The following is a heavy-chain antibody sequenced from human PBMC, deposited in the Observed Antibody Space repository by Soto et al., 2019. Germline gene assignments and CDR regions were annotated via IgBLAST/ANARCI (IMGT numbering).Heavy chain of an antibody. D-gene: IGHD3-22*01. CDR1: GYTFTIYG. CDR3: ARVDYYYSSGYYGY. CDR2: ISGYNGNT. J-gene: IGHJ4*02. Sequence: QVQLVQSGAEVKKPGASVKVSCKASGYTFTIYGISWVRQAPGQGLEWMGWISGYNGNTDYAQNHQDRVTLTTDASTSSVYMELRSLRSDDTAVYYCARVDYYYSSGYYGYWGQGTLITVSS. V-gene: IGHV1-18*04.